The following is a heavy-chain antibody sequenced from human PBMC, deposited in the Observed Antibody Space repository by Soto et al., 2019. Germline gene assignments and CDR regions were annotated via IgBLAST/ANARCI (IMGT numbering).Heavy chain of an antibody. V-gene: IGHV4-4*02. D-gene: IGHD5-18*01. J-gene: IGHJ6*02. CDR1: GGSISSSNW. CDR3: ASRPQLWRHYYYYGMDV. Sequence: SETLSLTCAVSGGSISSSNWWSWVRQPPGKGLEWIGEIYHSGSTNYNPSLKSRVTISVDKSKNQFSLKLSSVTAADTAVYYCASRPQLWRHYYYYGMDVWGQGPTVTVYS. CDR2: IYHSGST.